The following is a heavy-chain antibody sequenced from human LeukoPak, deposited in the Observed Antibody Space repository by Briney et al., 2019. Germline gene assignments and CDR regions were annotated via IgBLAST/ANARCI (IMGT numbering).Heavy chain of an antibody. J-gene: IGHJ5*02. D-gene: IGHD6-6*01. CDR2: INHSGST. CDR3: ARGLGDCSSSEYNWFDP. Sequence: SSETLSLTCAVYGGSFSGYYWSWIRQPPGKGLEWIGEINHSGSTNYNPSLKSRVTISVDTSKNQFSLKLSSVTAADTAVYYCARGLGDCSSSEYNWFDPWGQGTLVTVSS. V-gene: IGHV4-34*01. CDR1: GGSFSGYY.